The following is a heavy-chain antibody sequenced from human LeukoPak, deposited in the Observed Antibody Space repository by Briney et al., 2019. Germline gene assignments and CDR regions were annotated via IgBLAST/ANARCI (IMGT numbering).Heavy chain of an antibody. V-gene: IGHV1-2*02. CDR1: GYTFTGYY. CDR2: INPNSGGT. Sequence: ASVKVSCKASGYTFTGYYMHWVRQAPGQGLEWMGWINPNSGGTNYAQKFQGRVTMTRDTSIGTAYMELSRLRSDDTAVYCCARYSYDRKGFDIWGQGTMVTVSS. D-gene: IGHD3-22*01. CDR3: ARYSYDRKGFDI. J-gene: IGHJ3*02.